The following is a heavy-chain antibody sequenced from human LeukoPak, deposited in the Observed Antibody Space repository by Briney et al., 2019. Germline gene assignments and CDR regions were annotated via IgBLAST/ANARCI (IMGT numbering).Heavy chain of an antibody. J-gene: IGHJ4*02. CDR2: LYHSGST. V-gene: IGHV4-38-2*02. D-gene: IGHD6-13*01. Sequence: PSETLSLTCTVSGYSTSTNNYWGWIRQPPGKGLEWIGSLYHSGSTYYNPSLKSRVTMSVDTSKNQLSLKVISVTAADTAVYYCARGVIAAGGNDFDYWGQGTLVTVSS. CDR1: GYSTSTNNY. CDR3: ARGVIAAGGNDFDY.